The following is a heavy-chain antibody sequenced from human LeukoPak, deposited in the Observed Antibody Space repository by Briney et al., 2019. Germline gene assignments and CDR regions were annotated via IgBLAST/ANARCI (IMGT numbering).Heavy chain of an antibody. CDR1: GFTFSTYS. CDR2: ISIGSDNI. D-gene: IGHD2-15*01. Sequence: SGGSLRLSCAASGFTFSTYSMNWVRQAPGKGLEWVSFISIGSDNIDYADSVRGRFTISRDNAKNSLYLEMSSLRDEDTAVYYCAPDFSRGGRDHYWGQGTLVTVSS. CDR3: APDFSRGGRDHY. J-gene: IGHJ4*02. V-gene: IGHV3-48*02.